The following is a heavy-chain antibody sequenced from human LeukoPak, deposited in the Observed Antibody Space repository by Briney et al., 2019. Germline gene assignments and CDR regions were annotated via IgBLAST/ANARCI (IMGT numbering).Heavy chain of an antibody. CDR1: GYTFTGYY. CDR3: ARPSEVAWGPRPFDI. V-gene: IGHV1-2*02. Sequence: GASVKVSCKASGYTFTGYYMHWVRQAPGQGLEWMGWINPNSGGTNYAQKFQGRVTMTRDTSISTAYMELSRLRSDDTAVYYCARPSEVAWGPRPFDIWGQGTMVTVSS. D-gene: IGHD3-16*01. CDR2: INPNSGGT. J-gene: IGHJ3*02.